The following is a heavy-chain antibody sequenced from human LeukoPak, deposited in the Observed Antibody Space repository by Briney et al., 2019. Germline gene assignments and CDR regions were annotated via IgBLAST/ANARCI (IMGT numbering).Heavy chain of an antibody. CDR1: GGSISSYY. Sequence: KPAETLSLTCTVSGGSISSYYCSWIRQPAGKGLEWIGRIYTSGSTNYNPSLKSRVTMSVDTSKNQFSLKLSSVTAADTAVYYCARESYSYQALTYYYYYMDVWGKGTTVTISS. D-gene: IGHD1-26*01. V-gene: IGHV4-4*07. J-gene: IGHJ6*03. CDR3: ARESYSYQALTYYYYYMDV. CDR2: IYTSGST.